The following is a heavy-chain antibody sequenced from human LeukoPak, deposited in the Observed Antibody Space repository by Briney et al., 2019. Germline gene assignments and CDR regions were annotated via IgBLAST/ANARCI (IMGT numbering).Heavy chain of an antibody. CDR1: GFTFTTYT. V-gene: IGHV3-23*01. J-gene: IGHJ4*02. CDR2: ISSTGYGT. CDR3: ATGSSSWNIFDN. Sequence: PGGSLRLSCAASGFTFTTYTMTWVRQAPGKGLEWISSISSTGYGTYYADSVKGRFTISRDNSKNTVHVQMNNLRAEDTAVYYCATGSSSWNIFDNWGQGTLVTVSS. D-gene: IGHD6-13*01.